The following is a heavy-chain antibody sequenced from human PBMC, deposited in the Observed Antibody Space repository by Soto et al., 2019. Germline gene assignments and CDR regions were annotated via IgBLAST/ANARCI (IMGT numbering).Heavy chain of an antibody. J-gene: IGHJ2*01. CDR2: ISYDGSNK. CDR3: AKDGLGSYFDL. V-gene: IGHV3-30*18. D-gene: IGHD3-10*01. CDR1: GFTFSSYG. Sequence: QVQLVESGGGVVQPGRSLRLSCAASGFTFSSYGMHWVRQAPGKGLEWVAVISYDGSNKYYADSVKGRFTISRDNSKNTLYLQMNSLRAEDTALYYCAKDGLGSYFDLWGRGTLVTVSS.